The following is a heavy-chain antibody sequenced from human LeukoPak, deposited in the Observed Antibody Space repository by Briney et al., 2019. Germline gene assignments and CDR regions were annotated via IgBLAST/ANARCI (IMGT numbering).Heavy chain of an antibody. CDR3: ARDHTGGGSSWSDNWCDP. CDR1: GYTFTSYY. CDR2: VNPYSGTT. Sequence: ASVKVSCKASGYTFTSYYMHWVRQAPGQGLEWMGIVNPYSGTTTYAQKFQGRVTVTRDTSTSTVYMELSRLRSEDTAVYYCARDHTGGGSSWSDNWCDPWGQGTLVTVSS. V-gene: IGHV1-46*01. J-gene: IGHJ5*02. D-gene: IGHD6-13*01.